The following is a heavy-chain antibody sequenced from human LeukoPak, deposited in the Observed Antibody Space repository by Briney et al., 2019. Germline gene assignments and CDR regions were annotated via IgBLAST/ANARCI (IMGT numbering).Heavy chain of an antibody. J-gene: IGHJ4*02. V-gene: IGHV3-11*01. CDR2: ISSSGSTI. Sequence: GGSLRLSCAASGFTFSDCYMSWIRQAPGKGLEWVSYISSSGSTIYYADSVKGRFTISRDNAKNSLYLQMNSLRAEDTAVYYCARVRCYDSSGYYYDSAWGDYWGQGTLVTVSS. CDR3: ARVRCYDSSGYYYDSAWGDY. CDR1: GFTFSDCY. D-gene: IGHD3-22*01.